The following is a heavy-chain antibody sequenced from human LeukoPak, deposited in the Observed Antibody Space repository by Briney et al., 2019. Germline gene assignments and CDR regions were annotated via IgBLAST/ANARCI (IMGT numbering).Heavy chain of an antibody. V-gene: IGHV1-69*04. D-gene: IGHD3-16*01. Sequence: GASVKVSCKASRGTFSKYAISWVRQAPGQGLEWMGRIIPILNITHYAQKFQGRVTIAAAKSTSTAYIELSSLRSEDTAVYYCARDLGRGRRTFDIWGQGTMVTVSS. J-gene: IGHJ3*02. CDR1: RGTFSKYA. CDR2: IIPILNIT. CDR3: ARDLGRGRRTFDI.